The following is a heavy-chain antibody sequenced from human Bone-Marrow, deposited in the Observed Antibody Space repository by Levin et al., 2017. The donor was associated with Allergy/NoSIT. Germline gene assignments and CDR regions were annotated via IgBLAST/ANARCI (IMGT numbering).Heavy chain of an antibody. V-gene: IGHV3-53*01. D-gene: IGHD3-3*01. CDR3: GRDPGGVPWA. Sequence: GGSLRLSCAVSGFTVYNNFMSWVRQAPGKGLEWVSFVYSGGKTYYADSVKGRFIISRDSSTNTLYLQMNTLKDEDTAVYYCGRDPGGVPWAWGQGTLVTVSS. J-gene: IGHJ5*02. CDR1: GFTVYNNF. CDR2: VYSGGKT.